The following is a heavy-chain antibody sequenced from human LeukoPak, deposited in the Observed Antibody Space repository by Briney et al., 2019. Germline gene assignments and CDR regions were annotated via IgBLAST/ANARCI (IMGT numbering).Heavy chain of an antibody. D-gene: IGHD2-15*01. Sequence: QTGGSLRLSCTASGFTFGDYAMSWFRQAPGKGRGWVGFIRSKAYGGTTEYAASVKGRFTISRDDSKSIAYLQMNSLKTEDTAVYYCTRYELGYCSGGSCLDYWGQGTLVTVSS. J-gene: IGHJ4*02. CDR2: IRSKAYGGTT. CDR1: GFTFGDYA. V-gene: IGHV3-49*03. CDR3: TRYELGYCSGGSCLDY.